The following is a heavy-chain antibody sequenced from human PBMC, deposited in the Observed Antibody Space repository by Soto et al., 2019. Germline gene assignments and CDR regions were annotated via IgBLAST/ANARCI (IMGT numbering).Heavy chain of an antibody. Sequence: GGSLRLSCAASGFTFSSYAMHWVRQAPGKGLEWVAVISYDGSNKYYADSVKGRFTISGDNSKNTLYRKMNSLRAEDTAVYYCARDSSEYYDFWSGYSIKGMDVWGQGTTVTVSS. V-gene: IGHV3-30-3*01. CDR2: ISYDGSNK. CDR3: ARDSSEYYDFWSGYSIKGMDV. CDR1: GFTFSSYA. J-gene: IGHJ6*02. D-gene: IGHD3-3*01.